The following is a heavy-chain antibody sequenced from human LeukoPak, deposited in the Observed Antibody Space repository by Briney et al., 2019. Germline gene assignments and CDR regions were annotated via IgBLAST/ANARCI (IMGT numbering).Heavy chain of an antibody. D-gene: IGHD6-19*01. CDR3: AKASGGSGWHPADF. V-gene: IGHV3-23*01. CDR2: ISGSGGST. Sequence: PGGSLRLSCAASGFIFSNYAMNWVRRAPGKGLEWVSAISGSGGSTYYADSVKGRFTVSRDDSKNTLYLQMNSLRAEDTAVYNCAKASGGSGWHPADFWGRGTLVTVSS. J-gene: IGHJ4*02. CDR1: GFIFSNYA.